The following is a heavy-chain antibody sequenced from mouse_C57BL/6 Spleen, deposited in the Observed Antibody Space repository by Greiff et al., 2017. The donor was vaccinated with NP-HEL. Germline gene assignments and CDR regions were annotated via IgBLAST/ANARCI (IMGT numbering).Heavy chain of an antibody. Sequence: ESGPGLVKPSQSLSLTCSVTGYSITSGYYWNWIRQFPGNKLEWMGYISYDGSNNYNPSLKNRISITRDTSKNQFFLKLNSVTTEDTATYYCAPLYYDYGSGFAYWGQGTLVTVSA. CDR1: GYSITSGYY. J-gene: IGHJ3*01. CDR3: APLYYDYGSGFAY. V-gene: IGHV3-6*01. D-gene: IGHD2-4*01. CDR2: ISYDGSN.